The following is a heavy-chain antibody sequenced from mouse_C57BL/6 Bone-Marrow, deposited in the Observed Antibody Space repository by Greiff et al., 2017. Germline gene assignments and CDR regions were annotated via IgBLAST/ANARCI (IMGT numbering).Heavy chain of an antibody. D-gene: IGHD1-3*01. CDR1: GYTFTSYG. CDR2: IHPKSGST. V-gene: IGHV1-81*01. J-gene: IGHJ3*01. Sequence: VQLQQSGAELAKPGASVKMSCKASGYTFTSYGISWVKQRPGQGLEWIGEIHPKSGSTYYNEKFKGKATLTADKSYSTAYMELSSLTSEDSAVYFCARSLIPGCAYWGEGTPLTVSS. CDR3: ARSLIPGCAY.